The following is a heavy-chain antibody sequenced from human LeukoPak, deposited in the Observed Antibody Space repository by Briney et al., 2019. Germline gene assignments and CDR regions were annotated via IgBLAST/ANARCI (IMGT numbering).Heavy chain of an antibody. V-gene: IGHV1-2*02. CDR1: GDTFTGYY. CDR2: INPNSGGT. D-gene: IGHD3-22*01. Sequence: GASVKVTCKASGDTFTGYYMHWVRQAPGQGLEWMGWINPNSGGTNYAQKFQGRVTMTRDTSISTAYMELSRLRSDDTAVYYCARGDYYDSSGYYHYWGQGTLVTVSS. J-gene: IGHJ4*02. CDR3: ARGDYYDSSGYYHY.